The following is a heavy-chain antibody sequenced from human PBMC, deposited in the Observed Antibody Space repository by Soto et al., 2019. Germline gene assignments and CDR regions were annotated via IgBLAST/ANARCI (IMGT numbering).Heavy chain of an antibody. V-gene: IGHV4-61*01. Sequence: SETLSLTCTVSGGSISSGSYYWSWIRQPPGKGLEWIGYIYYSGSTNYNPSLKSRVTISVDTSKHQFSLKLSSVTAADTAVYYCARDDCISTSCYVSYWGQGTLVTVSS. D-gene: IGHD2-2*01. CDR2: IYYSGST. J-gene: IGHJ4*02. CDR1: GGSISSGSYY. CDR3: ARDDCISTSCYVSY.